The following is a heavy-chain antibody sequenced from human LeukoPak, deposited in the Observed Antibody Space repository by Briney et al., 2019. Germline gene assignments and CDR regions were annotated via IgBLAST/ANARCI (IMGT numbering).Heavy chain of an antibody. CDR1: TFGVRANY. CDR3: VRSVFGSPAY. J-gene: IGHJ4*02. Sequence: PGGSLRLSCVDSTFGVRANYMTWVRQAPGKGLEWVSVLYGGGSEYYEDSVKGRFTISRDNSKNTLFLQMNSLRPEDTAVYYCVRSVFGSPAYWGQGPLVTVSS. CDR2: LYGGGSE. D-gene: IGHD3-10*01. V-gene: IGHV3-53*01.